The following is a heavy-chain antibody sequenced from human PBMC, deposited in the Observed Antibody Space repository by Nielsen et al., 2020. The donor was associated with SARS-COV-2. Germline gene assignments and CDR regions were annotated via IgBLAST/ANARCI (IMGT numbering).Heavy chain of an antibody. D-gene: IGHD5-24*01. CDR1: GGTVSSYA. Sequence: SVKVSCKASGGTVSSYAISWVRQAPGQGLEWMGGIIPIFGTANYAQKFQGRVTITADESTSTAYMELSSLRSEDTAVYYCARRRDGYNSLDYWGQGTLVTVSS. V-gene: IGHV1-69*13. CDR3: ARRRDGYNSLDY. J-gene: IGHJ4*02. CDR2: IIPIFGTA.